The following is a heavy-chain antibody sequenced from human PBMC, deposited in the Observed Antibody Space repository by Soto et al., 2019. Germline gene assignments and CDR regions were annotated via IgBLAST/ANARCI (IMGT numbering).Heavy chain of an antibody. V-gene: IGHV3-23*01. Sequence: GGSLRLSCAASGFTFSSNAMTWVRQAPGKGLEWVSSISGGGDTTFYADSVQGRFTVSRDNSRNTLYLQMNSLRAEDTATYYCARMEAMTTVTTFPFEEFYFDYWGQGTLVTVSS. CDR2: ISGGGDTT. CDR3: ARMEAMTTVTTFPFEEFYFDY. J-gene: IGHJ4*02. D-gene: IGHD4-17*01. CDR1: GFTFSSNA.